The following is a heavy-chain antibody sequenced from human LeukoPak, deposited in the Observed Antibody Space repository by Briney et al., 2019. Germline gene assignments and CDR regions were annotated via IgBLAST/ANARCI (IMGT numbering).Heavy chain of an antibody. CDR2: ISGSGGST. CDR3: AKLVRGVMAKGYFDY. Sequence: GGSLRLSCAASGFTFSSYAMSWVRQAPGKGLEWVSAISGSGGSTYYADSVKGRFTISRDNSKNTLYLQMNSLRAEDTAVYYCAKLVRGVMAKGYFDYWGQGTLVTVSS. V-gene: IGHV3-23*01. J-gene: IGHJ4*02. D-gene: IGHD3-10*01. CDR1: GFTFSSYA.